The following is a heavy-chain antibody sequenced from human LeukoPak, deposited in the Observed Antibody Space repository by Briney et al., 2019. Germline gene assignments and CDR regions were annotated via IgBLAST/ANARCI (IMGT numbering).Heavy chain of an antibody. CDR1: GFTFSSYS. D-gene: IGHD4-4*01. CDR3: ARDAVTTEDAFDI. J-gene: IGHJ3*02. CDR2: ISSSSSYI. Sequence: PEGSLRLSCAASGFTFSSYSMNWVRQAPGKGLEWVSSISSSSSYIYYADSVKGRFTISRDNAKNSLYLQMNSLRAEDTAVYYCARDAVTTEDAFDIWGQGTMVTVSS. V-gene: IGHV3-21*01.